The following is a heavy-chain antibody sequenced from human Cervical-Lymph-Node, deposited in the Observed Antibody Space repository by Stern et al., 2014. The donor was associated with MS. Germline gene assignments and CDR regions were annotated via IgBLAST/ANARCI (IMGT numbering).Heavy chain of an antibody. CDR2: INPYNGNT. CDR1: GYTFTTYG. J-gene: IGHJ4*02. D-gene: IGHD2-2*01. V-gene: IGHV1-18*01. Sequence: VQLVQSGGEVKKPGASVKVSCKPSGYTFTTYGISWVRQAPGQGLEWMGWINPYNGNTNCAQKLQGRVTLTTDTSTSTAYMELASLRSDDTAVYYCARDDLTNRNFDHWGQGTLVTVSS. CDR3: ARDDLTNRNFDH.